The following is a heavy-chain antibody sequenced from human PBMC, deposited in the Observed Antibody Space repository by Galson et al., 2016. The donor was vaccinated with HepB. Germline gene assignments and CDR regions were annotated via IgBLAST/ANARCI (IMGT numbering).Heavy chain of an antibody. CDR3: ARREDGYSSAYHFDY. D-gene: IGHD5-24*01. CDR2: LFYTGTT. V-gene: IGHV4-39*01. CDR1: GGSIGRNTYY. Sequence: ETLSLTCRLSGGSIGRNTYYWGWIRQPPGKGLEWIGSLFYTGTTFYNPSLKSRVSISVDTSKSQFSLNLNSVTAADTAFYYCARREDGYSSAYHFDYWGRGTLVTVS. J-gene: IGHJ4*02.